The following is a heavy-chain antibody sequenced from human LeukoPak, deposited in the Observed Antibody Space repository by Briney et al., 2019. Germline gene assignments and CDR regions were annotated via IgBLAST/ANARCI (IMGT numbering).Heavy chain of an antibody. D-gene: IGHD3-22*01. CDR1: GFTFSSYW. CDR2: INHSGSS. J-gene: IGHJ4*02. V-gene: IGHV4-34*01. CDR3: AREILYDSTGYYL. Sequence: GSLRLSCAASGFTFSSYWMSWIRQPPGKGLEWIGEINHSGSSKYNPSLKSRVTISIDTSKNQLSLKLSSVTAADTAVYYCAREILYDSTGYYLWGQGTLVTVSS.